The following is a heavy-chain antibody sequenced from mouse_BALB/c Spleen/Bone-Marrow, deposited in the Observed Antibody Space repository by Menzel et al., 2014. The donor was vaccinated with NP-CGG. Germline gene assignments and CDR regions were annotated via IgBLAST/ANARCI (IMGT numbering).Heavy chain of an antibody. V-gene: IGHV1S81*02. D-gene: IGHD2-14*01. CDR2: INPNNGRT. J-gene: IGHJ3*01. Sequence: LVESGAELVKPGASVKLSCRASGYTFTTYWMHWVKQRPGQGLEWIGEINPNNGRTNYNEKFKNKATLTVDKSSSTAYMQLSSLTSEDTAVYYCARDYGYGAGFAWFVYWGQGTLVTVSA. CDR3: ARDYGYGAGFAWFVY. CDR1: GYTFTTYW.